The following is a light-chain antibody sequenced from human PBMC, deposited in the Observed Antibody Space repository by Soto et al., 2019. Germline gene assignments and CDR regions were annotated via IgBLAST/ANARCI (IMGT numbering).Light chain of an antibody. CDR3: QTWGSGTVV. CDR1: SGHSSYA. CDR2: LNSDGSH. V-gene: IGLV4-69*01. J-gene: IGLJ2*01. Sequence: QLVLTQSPSASASLGASVNLTCTPSSGHSSYAIAWHQQQPEKGPRYLMKLNSDGSHSKGDGIPDRFSGSSSGAERYLTISSLQSEDEADYYCQTWGSGTVVFGGGTKVTVL.